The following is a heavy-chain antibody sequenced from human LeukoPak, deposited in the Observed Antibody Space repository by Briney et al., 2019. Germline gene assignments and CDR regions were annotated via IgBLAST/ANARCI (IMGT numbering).Heavy chain of an antibody. CDR1: GGSISSYY. V-gene: IGHV4-59*08. J-gene: IGHJ3*02. CDR3: ARRIVVVLAAEADAFDI. D-gene: IGHD2-2*01. CDR2: IYYSGST. Sequence: PSETLSLTCTVSGGSISSYYWSWIRQPPGKGLEWIGYIYYSGSTNYNPSLKSRVTISVDTSKNQFSLKLSSVTAADTAVYYCARRIVVVLAAEADAFDIWGQGTMVTVSS.